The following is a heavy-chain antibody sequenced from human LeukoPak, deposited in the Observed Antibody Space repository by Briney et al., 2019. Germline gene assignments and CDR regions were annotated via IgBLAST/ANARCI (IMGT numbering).Heavy chain of an antibody. J-gene: IGHJ4*02. CDR1: GFTFSSYW. Sequence: GGSLRLSCAASGFTFSSYWMHWVRQASGKGLVWVSRINSDGSSTSYADSVKGRFTISRDNAKNTLYLQIDNLRAEDTAVYYCARTRGSSWSPDYWGQGTLVTVSS. CDR3: ARTRGSSWSPDY. CDR2: INSDGSST. V-gene: IGHV3-74*01. D-gene: IGHD6-13*01.